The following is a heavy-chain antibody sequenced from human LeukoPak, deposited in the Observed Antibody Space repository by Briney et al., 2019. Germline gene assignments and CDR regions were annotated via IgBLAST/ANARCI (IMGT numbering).Heavy chain of an antibody. CDR3: VRDVYYYDRSGYHLEAFDI. CDR2: INAYNGNT. Sequence: ASVKVSCKASGYSFTSYGIGWVRQAPGQGLEWMGWINAYNGNTNYAQKLQGRVTMTTDTSTSTAYMELRSLRSDDTAVYYCVRDVYYYDRSGYHLEAFDIWGQGTMVTVSS. J-gene: IGHJ3*02. CDR1: GYSFTSYG. V-gene: IGHV1-18*04. D-gene: IGHD3-22*01.